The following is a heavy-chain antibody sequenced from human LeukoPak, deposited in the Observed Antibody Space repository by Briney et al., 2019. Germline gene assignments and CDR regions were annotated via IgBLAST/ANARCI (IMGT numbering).Heavy chain of an antibody. CDR2: ITPIFGAA. Sequence: VASVKVSCKASGGTFSSYPFTWVRQAPGQGLEWMGEITPIFGAANYAQTFQGRVTITADESTTTSYMELSRLRFEDTAVYFCARVAAGTTFMDNWFDPWGQGTLVTVSS. V-gene: IGHV1-69*13. CDR1: GGTFSSYP. D-gene: IGHD1-7*01. CDR3: ARVAAGTTFMDNWFDP. J-gene: IGHJ5*02.